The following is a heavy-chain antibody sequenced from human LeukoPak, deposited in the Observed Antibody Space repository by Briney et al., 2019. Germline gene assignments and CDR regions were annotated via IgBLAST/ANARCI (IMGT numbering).Heavy chain of an antibody. Sequence: GGSLRLSCAASGFTFSSYAMSWVRQAPGKGLEWVSAISTSGGNTYYADSVKGRFTISRDNSKNTLYLLMNSLRAEDTAVYYCAKKGGNIVATTPLDYWGRGTLVTVSS. J-gene: IGHJ4*02. D-gene: IGHD5-12*01. V-gene: IGHV3-23*01. CDR1: GFTFSSYA. CDR2: ISTSGGNT. CDR3: AKKGGNIVATTPLDY.